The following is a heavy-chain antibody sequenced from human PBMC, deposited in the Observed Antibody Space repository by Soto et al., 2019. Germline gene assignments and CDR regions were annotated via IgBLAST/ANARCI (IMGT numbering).Heavy chain of an antibody. CDR3: ARYRRKDGAFDI. D-gene: IGHD1-26*01. J-gene: IGHJ3*02. CDR2: IYYSGST. CDR1: GGSISSGGYY. Sequence: PSETLSLTCTVSGGSISSGGYYWSWIRQHPGKGLEWIGYIYYSGSTYYNPSLKSRVTISVDTSKNQFSLKLSSVTAAGTAVYYCARYRRKDGAFDIWGQGTMVTVSS. V-gene: IGHV4-31*03.